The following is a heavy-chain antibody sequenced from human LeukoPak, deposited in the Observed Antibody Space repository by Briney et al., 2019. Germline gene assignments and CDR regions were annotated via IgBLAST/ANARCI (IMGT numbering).Heavy chain of an antibody. CDR2: INPNSGGT. CDR3: ARGVYCSGGSCYSRGVDWFDP. CDR1: GYTFTGYY. J-gene: IGHJ5*02. Sequence: GASVKVSCKASGYTFTGYYMHWVRQAPGQGLEWMGWINPNSGGTNYAQKFQGRVTMTRDTSISTAYMELSRLRSDDTAVYYCARGVYCSGGSCYSRGVDWFDPWGQGTLVTVSS. V-gene: IGHV1-2*02. D-gene: IGHD2-15*01.